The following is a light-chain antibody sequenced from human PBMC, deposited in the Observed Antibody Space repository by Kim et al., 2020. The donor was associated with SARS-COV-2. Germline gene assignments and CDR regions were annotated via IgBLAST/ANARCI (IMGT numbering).Light chain of an antibody. J-gene: IGLJ1*01. CDR2: EDN. Sequence: GKTVTISCTRSSGSIASNFVQWYQQRPGSAPTTVIYEDNRRPSGVPDRFSGSIDSSSNSASLTISGLKTEDEADYYCQSYDSSNYVFGTGTKVTVL. CDR1: SGSIASNF. CDR3: QSYDSSNYV. V-gene: IGLV6-57*03.